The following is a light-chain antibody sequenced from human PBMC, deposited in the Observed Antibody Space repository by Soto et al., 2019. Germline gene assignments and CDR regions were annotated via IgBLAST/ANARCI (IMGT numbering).Light chain of an antibody. CDR2: DTS. J-gene: IGKJ5*01. CDR1: QSVGNNY. CDR3: QQYGSSPLIT. V-gene: IGKV3-20*01. Sequence: EIVLTQSPGTLSLSPGERATLSCRASQSVGNNYLAWYQQKPGQAPRLLIYDTSNRATGIPDRFSGSGSGTDFTLTISRLEPEDIAVFYCQQYGSSPLITFGQGTRLEIK.